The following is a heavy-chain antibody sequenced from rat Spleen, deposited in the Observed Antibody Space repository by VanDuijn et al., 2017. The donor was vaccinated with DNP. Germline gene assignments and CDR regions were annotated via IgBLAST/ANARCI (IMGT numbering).Heavy chain of an antibody. CDR3: ATLSYGGYAMDA. CDR2: ISPSGGST. J-gene: IGHJ4*01. Sequence: EVQLVESGGGLVQPGRSLKLSCAASGFTFSNYGMHWIRQAPTKGLEWVASISPSGGSTYYRDSVKGRFTISRDNAKSTLYLQMDSLRSEDTATYYCATLSYGGYAMDAWGQGTSVTVSS. CDR1: GFTFSNYG. D-gene: IGHD1-11*01. V-gene: IGHV5-19*01.